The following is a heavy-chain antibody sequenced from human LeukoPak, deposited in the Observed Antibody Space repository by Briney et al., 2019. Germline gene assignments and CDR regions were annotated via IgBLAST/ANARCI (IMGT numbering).Heavy chain of an antibody. CDR3: AREGMVRGVILDY. D-gene: IGHD3-10*01. J-gene: IGHJ4*02. V-gene: IGHV3-30*04. CDR1: GFTFSSYA. Sequence: GGSLRLSCAAYGFTFSSYAMHWVRQAPGKGLEWVAVISYDGSNKYYADSVKGRFTISRDNSKNTLYLQMNRLRAEDTAVYYCAREGMVRGVILDYWGQGTLVTVSS. CDR2: ISYDGSNK.